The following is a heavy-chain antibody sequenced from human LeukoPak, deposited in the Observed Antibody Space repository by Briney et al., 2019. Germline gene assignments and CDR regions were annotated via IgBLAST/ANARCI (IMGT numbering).Heavy chain of an antibody. CDR3: ARAVGGSYPYYYYYYMDV. Sequence: GASVKVSCKASGYTFTSYGISWVRQAPGQGLEWMGWISAYNGNTNYAQKLQGRVTMTTDTSTSTAYMELRSLRSDDTAVYYCARAVGGSYPYYYYYYMDVWGKGTTVTVSS. V-gene: IGHV1-18*01. J-gene: IGHJ6*03. CDR2: ISAYNGNT. D-gene: IGHD1-26*01. CDR1: GYTFTSYG.